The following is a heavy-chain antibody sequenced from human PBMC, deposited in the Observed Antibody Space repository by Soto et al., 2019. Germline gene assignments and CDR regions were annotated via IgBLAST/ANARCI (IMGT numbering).Heavy chain of an antibody. CDR1: GFTFIAYA. Sequence: QVQLVESGGGVVQPGGSLRLSCGASGFTFIAYAMHWVRQAPGEGLEWVAVISNDGSNEEFADSVKGRFTISRDNSKSTLYLQMNSLRAEDTAVYFCAKETSRYDFWSGYYYYGMDVWGQGTTVTVSS. CDR3: AKETSRYDFWSGYYYYGMDV. D-gene: IGHD3-3*01. CDR2: ISNDGSNE. V-gene: IGHV3-30*18. J-gene: IGHJ6*02.